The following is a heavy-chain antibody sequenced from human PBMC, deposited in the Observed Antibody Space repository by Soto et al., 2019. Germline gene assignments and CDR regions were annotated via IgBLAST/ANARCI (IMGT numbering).Heavy chain of an antibody. V-gene: IGHV3-9*01. CDR3: AKALSSGSTDFDY. CDR2: ISWNSGSI. J-gene: IGHJ4*02. CDR1: GFTFDDYA. Sequence: EVQLVESGGGLVQPGRSLRLSCAASGFTFDDYAMHWVRQAPGKGLEWVSGISWNSGSIGYADSVKGRFTISRDNAKNSLHLQMNSLRAEDTALYYCAKALSSGSTDFDYWGQGTLVTVSS. D-gene: IGHD6-19*01.